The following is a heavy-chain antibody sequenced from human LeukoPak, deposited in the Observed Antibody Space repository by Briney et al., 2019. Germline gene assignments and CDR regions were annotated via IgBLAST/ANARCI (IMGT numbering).Heavy chain of an antibody. CDR3: ARGRRDLGSQWSDAFDV. CDR2: ISSSGSTI. D-gene: IGHD2-15*01. V-gene: IGHV3-11*04. CDR1: GFTSSDYY. J-gene: IGHJ3*01. Sequence: GGSLRLSCAASGFTSSDYYMSWIRQAPGKGLEWVSYISSSGSTIYYADSVKGRFTISRDDAKNSLYLQMNSLRVEDTAVYYCARGRRDLGSQWSDAFDVWGQGTMVTVSS.